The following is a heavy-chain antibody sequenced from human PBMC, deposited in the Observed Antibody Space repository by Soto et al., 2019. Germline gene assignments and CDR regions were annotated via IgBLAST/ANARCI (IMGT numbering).Heavy chain of an antibody. V-gene: IGHV3-9*01. J-gene: IGHJ6*02. Sequence: PGGSLRLSCAASGFTFDGYAMHWVRQAPGKGLEWVSGISWNSGSIGYADSVKGRFTISRDNAKNSLYLQMNSLRAEDTALYYCAKDSGYDHYYYYYGMDVWGQGTTVTVSS. CDR3: AKDSGYDHYYYYYGMDV. CDR1: GFTFDGYA. CDR2: ISWNSGSI. D-gene: IGHD5-12*01.